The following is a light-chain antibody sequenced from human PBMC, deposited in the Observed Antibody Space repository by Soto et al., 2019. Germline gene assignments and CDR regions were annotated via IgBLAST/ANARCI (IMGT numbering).Light chain of an antibody. Sequence: DIQLTQSPSSLSASVGDSVTITCQASQDISNYLNWYQQKPGKAPKLLIYDASNLETGVPSRLSGSGSGSDFSLTISSLQPEDIGTYYCQQYDKLPLTFGGGRKVDIK. CDR3: QQYDKLPLT. CDR2: DAS. CDR1: QDISNY. V-gene: IGKV1-33*01. J-gene: IGKJ4*01.